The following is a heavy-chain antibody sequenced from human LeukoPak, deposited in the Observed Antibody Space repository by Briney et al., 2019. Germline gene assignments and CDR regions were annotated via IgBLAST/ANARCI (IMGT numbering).Heavy chain of an antibody. Sequence: PGGSLRLSCTASGFTFGDYAMSWFRQAPGKGLEWVGFIRSKAYGGTTEYAASVKGRFTISRDDSKSIAYLQMNSLKTEDTAVYYCTRGGSSSWYGFAYYYGMDVWGQVTTVTVFS. D-gene: IGHD6-13*01. J-gene: IGHJ6*02. CDR3: TRGGSSSWYGFAYYYGMDV. V-gene: IGHV3-49*03. CDR2: IRSKAYGGTT. CDR1: GFTFGDYA.